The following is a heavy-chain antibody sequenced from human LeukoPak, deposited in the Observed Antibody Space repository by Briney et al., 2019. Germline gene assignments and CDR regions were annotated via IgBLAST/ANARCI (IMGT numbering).Heavy chain of an antibody. CDR3: ARDYGGSGYYWAY. D-gene: IGHD3-22*01. CDR2: IYYSGST. CDR1: GFSLSTSGVG. J-gene: IGHJ4*02. Sequence: SGPTLVNPTQTLTLTCTFSGFSLSTSGVGVGWIRQPPGKGLEWIGYIYYSGSTNYNPSLKSRVTISVDTSKNQFSLKLSSVTAADTAVYYCARDYGGSGYYWAYWGQGTLVTVSS. V-gene: IGHV4-61*08.